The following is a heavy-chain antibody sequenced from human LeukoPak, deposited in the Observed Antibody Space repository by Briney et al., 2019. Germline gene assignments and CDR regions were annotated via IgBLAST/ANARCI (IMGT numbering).Heavy chain of an antibody. Sequence: PGGXLRLSCTASGFTFGDYAMSWFRQAPGKGLEWVGFIRSKAYGGTTEYAASVKGRFTISRDDSKSIAYLQMNSLKTEDTAVYYCTRRYSGSYSNYWGQGTLVTVSS. CDR3: TRRYSGSYSNY. D-gene: IGHD1-26*01. V-gene: IGHV3-49*03. CDR2: IRSKAYGGTT. J-gene: IGHJ4*02. CDR1: GFTFGDYA.